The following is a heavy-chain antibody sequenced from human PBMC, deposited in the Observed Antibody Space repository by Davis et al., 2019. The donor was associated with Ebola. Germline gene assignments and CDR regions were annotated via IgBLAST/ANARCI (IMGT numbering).Heavy chain of an antibody. CDR1: GFTFSNAW. CDR2: IKSKTDGGTT. V-gene: IGHV3-15*01. D-gene: IGHD1-26*01. CDR3: TTDLSGSYYDYYYYYYMDV. Sequence: PGGSLRLSCAASGFTFSNAWMSWVRQAPGKGLEWVGRIKSKTDGGTTDYAAPVKGRFTISRYDSKNTLYLQMNSLKTEDTAVYYCTTDLSGSYYDYYYYYYMDVWGKGTTVTVSS. J-gene: IGHJ6*03.